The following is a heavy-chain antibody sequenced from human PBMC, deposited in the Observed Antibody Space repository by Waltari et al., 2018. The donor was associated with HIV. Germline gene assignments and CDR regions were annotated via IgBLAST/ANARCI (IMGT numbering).Heavy chain of an antibody. Sequence: VHLVQSGAELRPPAASVRVSCKASGYTLSAHGFNWVRQAPGQGLEWIGWISTYKGQTIYAPKFQDRIALTTDTPTSTAYLELRSLRSDDTALYYCARGENNEHDTTGSDHWGQGTLLTVSS. CDR2: ISTYKGQT. CDR1: GYTLSAHG. CDR3: ARGENNEHDTTGSDH. J-gene: IGHJ4*02. V-gene: IGHV1-18*04. D-gene: IGHD3-10*01.